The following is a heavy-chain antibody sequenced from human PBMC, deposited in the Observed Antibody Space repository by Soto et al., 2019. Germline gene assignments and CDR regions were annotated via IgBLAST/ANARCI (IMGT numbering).Heavy chain of an antibody. V-gene: IGHV1-3*01. CDR3: ARSIVVVTAADY. Sequence: QVQLVQSGAEVKKPGASVKVSCKASGYTLTSYAMHWVRQAPGQRLEWMGWINAGNGNTKYSQKFQGRVTITRDTSASTAYMELSSLRSEDTAVYYWARSIVVVTAADYWGQGTLVTVSS. J-gene: IGHJ4*02. CDR2: INAGNGNT. D-gene: IGHD2-21*02. CDR1: GYTLTSYA.